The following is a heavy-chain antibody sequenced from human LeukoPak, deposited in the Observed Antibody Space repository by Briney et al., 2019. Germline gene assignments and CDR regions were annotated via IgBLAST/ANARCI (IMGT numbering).Heavy chain of an antibody. D-gene: IGHD3-10*01. Sequence: PGGSLRLSCAASGFTFSSYGMHWLRQAPGKGREWVAVISYDGSNKYYADSVKGRFTRSRDNSKNTLYLQMTSLRAEDSAVYYCAKGKWFGELLGIDYWGQGTLVTVSS. J-gene: IGHJ4*02. CDR2: ISYDGSNK. CDR1: GFTFSSYG. V-gene: IGHV3-30*18. CDR3: AKGKWFGELLGIDY.